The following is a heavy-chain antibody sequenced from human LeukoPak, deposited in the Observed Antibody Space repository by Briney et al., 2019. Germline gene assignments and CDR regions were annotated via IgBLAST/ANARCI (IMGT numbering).Heavy chain of an antibody. CDR3: AREPNYYYYYYGMDV. V-gene: IGHV4-30-2*01. CDR1: GGSISSGGYY. Sequence: PSQTLSLTCTVSGGSISSGGYYWSWIRQPPGKGLEWIGEINHSGSTNYNPSLKSRVTISVDTSKNQFSLKLSSVTAADTAVYYCAREPNYYYYYYGMDVWGQGTTVTVSS. J-gene: IGHJ6*02. CDR2: INHSGST.